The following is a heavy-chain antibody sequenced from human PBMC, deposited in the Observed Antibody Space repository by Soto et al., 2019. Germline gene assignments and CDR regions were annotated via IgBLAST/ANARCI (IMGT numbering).Heavy chain of an antibody. V-gene: IGHV1-69*06. CDR2: IIPIFGTA. Sequence: QVQRVQSGAEVKKPGSSVKVSCKASGGTFSSYAISWVRQAPGQGLEWMGGIIPIFGTANYAQKFQGRVTITADKSTSTAYMELRSLRSEGTAVYCCARDPTVYNCGGDCYPPWGQGSLVNVSS. CDR3: ARDPTVYNCGGDCYPP. CDR1: GGTFSSYA. J-gene: IGHJ5*02. D-gene: IGHD2-21*02.